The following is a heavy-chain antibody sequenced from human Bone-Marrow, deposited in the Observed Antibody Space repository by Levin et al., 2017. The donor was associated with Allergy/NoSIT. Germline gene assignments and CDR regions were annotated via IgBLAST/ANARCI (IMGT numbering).Heavy chain of an antibody. J-gene: IGHJ3*01. CDR1: GFSFSDYF. V-gene: IGHV3-11*05. Sequence: PGGSLRLSCEASGFSFSDYFMSWVRQAPGQGLEWISYIGNTYTYYTHYADSVKGRFTISRDNTKNSLYLQMSSLRAEDTAVYYCARDYKNYDVLTGYYGESFDLWGQGTMVTVSS. CDR3: ARDYKNYDVLTGYYGESFDL. D-gene: IGHD3-9*01. CDR2: IGNTYTYYT.